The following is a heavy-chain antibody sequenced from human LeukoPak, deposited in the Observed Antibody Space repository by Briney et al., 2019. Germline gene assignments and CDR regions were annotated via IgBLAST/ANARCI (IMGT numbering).Heavy chain of an antibody. CDR2: INHSGST. CDR1: GGSFSGYY. V-gene: IGHV4-34*01. CDR3: ASQPLGDNWFDP. J-gene: IGHJ5*02. Sequence: PSETLSLTCAVYGGSFSGYYWSWIRQPPGKGLEWIGEINHSGSTNYNPSLKSRVTISVDTSKNQFSLKLSSVTAADTAVCYCASQPLGDNWFDPWGQGTLVTVSS.